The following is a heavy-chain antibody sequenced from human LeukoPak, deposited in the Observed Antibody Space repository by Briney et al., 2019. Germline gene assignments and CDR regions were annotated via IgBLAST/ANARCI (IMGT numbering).Heavy chain of an antibody. CDR2: ISGSGGST. V-gene: IGHV3-23*01. Sequence: GGSLRLSCAASGFTFSSYAMSWVRQAPGKGLEWVSAISGSGGSTYYADSVKGRFTISRDNSKNTLYLQMNSLRAEDTAVYYCATHDLKRGGRYYYFDYWGQGTLVTVSS. J-gene: IGHJ4*02. CDR3: ATHDLKRGGRYYYFDY. CDR1: GFTFSSYA. D-gene: IGHD3-10*01.